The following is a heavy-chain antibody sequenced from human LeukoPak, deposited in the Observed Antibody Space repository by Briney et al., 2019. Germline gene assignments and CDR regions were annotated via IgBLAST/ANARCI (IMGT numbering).Heavy chain of an antibody. CDR2: ISYDGSNK. CDR1: GFTFSSYA. Sequence: PGRSLRLSCAASGFTFSSYAMHWVRPAPGKGLEWVAVISYDGSNKYYADSVKGRFTISRDNSKNTLYLQMNSLRAEDTAGYYCASRFLEHPWGQGTLVTVSS. V-gene: IGHV3-30-3*01. CDR3: ASRFLEHP. J-gene: IGHJ5*02. D-gene: IGHD3-3*01.